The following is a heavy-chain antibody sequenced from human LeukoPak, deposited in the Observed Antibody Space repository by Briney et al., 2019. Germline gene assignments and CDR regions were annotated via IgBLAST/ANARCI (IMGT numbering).Heavy chain of an antibody. CDR3: AKGGSYYDY. CDR1: GFTFSSYG. V-gene: IGHV3-30*18. Sequence: GRSLRLACAASGFTFSSYGMHWVRQAPGKGLEGVAVISYDGSNKYYADSVKGRFTISRDNSKNTLYLQMNSLGAEDTAVYYCAKGGSYYDYWGQGTLVTVST. D-gene: IGHD3-16*01. CDR2: ISYDGSNK. J-gene: IGHJ4*02.